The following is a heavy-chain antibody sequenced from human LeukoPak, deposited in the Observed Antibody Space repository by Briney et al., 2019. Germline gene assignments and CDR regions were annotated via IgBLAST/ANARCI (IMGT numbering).Heavy chain of an antibody. Sequence: ASVKVSCKASGGTFSSYAISWVRQAPGQGLEWMGGIIPIFGTANYAQKFQGRVTITTDESTSTAYMELSSLRSEDTAVYYCARDGARDGRFMDYYYYMDVWGKGTTVTVSS. V-gene: IGHV1-69*05. CDR3: ARDGARDGRFMDYYYYMDV. D-gene: IGHD5-24*01. CDR2: IIPIFGTA. J-gene: IGHJ6*03. CDR1: GGTFSSYA.